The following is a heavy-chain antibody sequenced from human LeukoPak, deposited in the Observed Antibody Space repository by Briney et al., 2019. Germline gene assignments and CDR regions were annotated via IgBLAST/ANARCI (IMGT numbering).Heavy chain of an antibody. CDR3: ARAPTDDYGDYSFDY. Sequence: GGSLRLSCAASGFTFSSNSMNWVRQAPGKGLEWVSYISSSISTKYYADSVKGRFTISRDNAKNSLYLQMNSLRAEDTAVYYCARAPTDDYGDYSFDYWGQGTLVTVSS. CDR1: GFTFSSNS. D-gene: IGHD4-17*01. J-gene: IGHJ4*02. CDR2: ISSSISTK. V-gene: IGHV3-48*04.